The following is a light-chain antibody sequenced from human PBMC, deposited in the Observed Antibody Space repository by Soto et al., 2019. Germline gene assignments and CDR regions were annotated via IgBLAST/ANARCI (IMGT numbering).Light chain of an antibody. CDR1: SSDVGGYNY. CDR2: DVS. V-gene: IGLV2-11*01. Sequence: QSARTQPRSVSGSPGQSVTISCTGTSSDVGGYNYVSWYQQHPGRAPKVMIYDVSTRPSGVPDRFSGSKSGNTASLTISELQAEDETDYYCYSYAGSYTFVFGTGTKLTFL. J-gene: IGLJ1*01. CDR3: YSYAGSYTFV.